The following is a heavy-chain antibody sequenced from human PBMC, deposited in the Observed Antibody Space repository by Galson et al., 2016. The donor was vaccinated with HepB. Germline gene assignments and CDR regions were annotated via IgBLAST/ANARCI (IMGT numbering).Heavy chain of an antibody. CDR3: ARQDRAGLVNF. J-gene: IGHJ3*01. CDR1: GGSISSSYYF. V-gene: IGHV4-39*01. CDR2: IYYSGTT. Sequence: SETLSLTCTVSGGSISSSYYFWAWIRKPPGKGLDWIGSIYYSGTTHYNSSLQSRVSISVDTSKNQFSLSLTSVSAADTAMYSCARQDRAGLVNFWGQGTMVTVSS. D-gene: IGHD6-19*01.